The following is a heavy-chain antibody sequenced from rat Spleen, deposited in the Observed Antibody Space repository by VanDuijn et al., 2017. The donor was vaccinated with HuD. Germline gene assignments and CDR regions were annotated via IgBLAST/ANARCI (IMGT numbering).Heavy chain of an antibody. CDR3: ARPNYGGYSPDY. D-gene: IGHD1-11*01. Sequence: EVQLVESGGGLVQPGRSLKLSCVASGFTFKNYWMTWIRQAPGKGLEWVASIINTGGSTYYPDSVKGRFTISRDNAKSTLYLQMNSLRSEDTATYYCARPNYGGYSPDYWGQGVMVTVSS. CDR1: GFTFKNYW. V-gene: IGHV5-31*01. J-gene: IGHJ2*01. CDR2: IINTGGST.